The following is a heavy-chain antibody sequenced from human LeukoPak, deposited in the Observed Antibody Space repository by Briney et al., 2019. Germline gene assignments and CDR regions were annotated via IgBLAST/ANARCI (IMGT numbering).Heavy chain of an antibody. V-gene: IGHV4-59*01. Sequence: SETLSLTCTVSGGSISSYYWSWIRQPPGKGLEWIGYIYYSGSTNYNPSLRSRVTISVDTSKNQFSLKLSSVTAADTAVYYCAAAAGRGGADYWGQGTLVTVSS. J-gene: IGHJ4*02. D-gene: IGHD6-13*01. CDR2: IYYSGST. CDR1: GGSISSYY. CDR3: AAAAGRGGADY.